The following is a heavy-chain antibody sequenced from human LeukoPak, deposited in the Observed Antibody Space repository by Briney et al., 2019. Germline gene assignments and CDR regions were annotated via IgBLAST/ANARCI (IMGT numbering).Heavy chain of an antibody. V-gene: IGHV4-39*01. CDR3: ARHYYDSSGYRRDYYFDY. CDR1: GVSITSSSDY. Sequence: SETLSLTCSVSGVSITSSSDYWGWIRQPPGKGLEWIGSILYSGSTYYNPSLKSRLTMSIDTSKNQFSLKLSSVPAADTAAYYCARHYYDSSGYRRDYYFDYWGQGTLVTVSS. D-gene: IGHD3-22*01. CDR2: ILYSGST. J-gene: IGHJ4*02.